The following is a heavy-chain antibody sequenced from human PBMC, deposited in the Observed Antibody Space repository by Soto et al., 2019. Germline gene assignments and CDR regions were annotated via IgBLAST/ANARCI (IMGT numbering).Heavy chain of an antibody. D-gene: IGHD6-13*01. CDR1: GGSISSGGYY. Sequence: SETLSLTCTVSGGSISSGGYYCSWIRQHPGKGLEWIGYIYYSGSTYYNPSLKSRVTISVDTSKNQFSLKLSSVTAADTAVYYCARSSSSSSWYSHFDYWGQGTLVTVSS. CDR2: IYYSGST. J-gene: IGHJ4*02. V-gene: IGHV4-31*03. CDR3: ARSSSSSSWYSHFDY.